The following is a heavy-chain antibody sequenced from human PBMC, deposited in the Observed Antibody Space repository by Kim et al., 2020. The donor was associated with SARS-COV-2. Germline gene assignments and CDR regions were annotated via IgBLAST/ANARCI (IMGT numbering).Heavy chain of an antibody. CDR3: TRDGGDRTDCYWYY. CDR2: ISSSGSSK. CDR1: GFTFSSYS. D-gene: IGHD2-21*02. Sequence: GGSLRLSCAASGFTFSSYSMNWVRQTPGKGLEWVSSISSSGSSKYYADSVKGRFTISRDNARNSLFLHMNSLRADDTAVYYCTRDGGDRTDCYWYYWGQGTLVTVSS. J-gene: IGHJ4*02. V-gene: IGHV3-21*01.